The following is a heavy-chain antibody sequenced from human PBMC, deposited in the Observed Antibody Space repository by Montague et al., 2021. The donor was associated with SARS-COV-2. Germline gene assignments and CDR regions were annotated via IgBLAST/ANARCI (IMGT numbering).Heavy chain of an antibody. CDR3: ARVGRQQLVRLSGMDV. D-gene: IGHD6-13*01. CDR2: IYYNGST. V-gene: IGHV4-39*07. Sequence: SETLSLTCTVSGGSISSSSYYWGWIRQPPGKGLEWIGSIYYNGSTYYNPPLKSRVTISVDTSKNQFSLKLSSVTAADTAVYYCARVGRQQLVRLSGMDVWGQGTTVTVSS. J-gene: IGHJ6*02. CDR1: GGSISSSSYY.